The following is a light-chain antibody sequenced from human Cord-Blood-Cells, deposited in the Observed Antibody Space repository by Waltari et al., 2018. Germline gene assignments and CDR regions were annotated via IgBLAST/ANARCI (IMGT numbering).Light chain of an antibody. Sequence: SSALTQDPAVSVALGQTVRITGQGASLRRYNASGYQTKPGQAPLLVIYGKNNRPSGIPDRFSGSSSGNTASLTITGAQAEDEADYYCNSRDSSGNHLVFGGGTKLTVL. CDR3: NSRDSSGNHLV. CDR1: SLRRYN. V-gene: IGLV3-19*01. CDR2: GKN. J-gene: IGLJ3*02.